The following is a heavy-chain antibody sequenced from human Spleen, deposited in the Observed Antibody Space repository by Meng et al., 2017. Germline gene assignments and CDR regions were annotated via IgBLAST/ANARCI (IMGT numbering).Heavy chain of an antibody. CDR1: GGSISEYY. V-gene: IGHV4-59*01. CDR3: ANSVNVDMNGMDV. CDR2: VFYSGST. J-gene: IGHJ6*02. D-gene: IGHD5-12*01. Sequence: QVPLQESGPGLVKPSGTLSLTCTVSGGSISEYYWSWIRQPPGKGLEWIGYVFYSGSTNYNPSLKSRVTISVDSSKSQFSLSLNSVTAADTAVYYCANSVNVDMNGMDVWGQGTTVTVSS.